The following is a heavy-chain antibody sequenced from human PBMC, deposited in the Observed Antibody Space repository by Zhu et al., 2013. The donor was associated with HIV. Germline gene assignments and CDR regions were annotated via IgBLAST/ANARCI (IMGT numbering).Heavy chain of an antibody. Sequence: QVQLVQSGAEVKKPGASVRVSCKTSGYNFIDYTIYWVRQAPGQGLEWMGWIKPHTGATNYAEKFQGRLTLTGDTSISTAYMELSGLTSDDTATYYXARGRGXYIVSTTYNDVWGTGTTVTV. CDR1: GYNFIDYT. D-gene: IGHD1-26*01. J-gene: IGHJ6*03. CDR2: IKPHTGAT. CDR3: ARGRGXYIVSTTYNDV. V-gene: IGHV1-2*02.